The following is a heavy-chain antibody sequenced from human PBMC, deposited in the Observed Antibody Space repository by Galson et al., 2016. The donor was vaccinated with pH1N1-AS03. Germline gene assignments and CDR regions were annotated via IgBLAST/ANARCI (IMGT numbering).Heavy chain of an antibody. V-gene: IGHV5-10-1*01. CDR1: GYTFTSYW. CDR2: IDPSDSYT. Sequence: QSGAEVKKPGESLRISCKSSGYTFTSYWISWVRQMPGKGLEWMGRIDPSDSYTNYSPSFQGHVTISADKSISTVYLQWSSLKASDIAMYYWGRLEEGNSSGMDVWGQGTTVTVSS. CDR3: GRLEEGNSSGMDV. J-gene: IGHJ6*02. D-gene: IGHD4-23*01.